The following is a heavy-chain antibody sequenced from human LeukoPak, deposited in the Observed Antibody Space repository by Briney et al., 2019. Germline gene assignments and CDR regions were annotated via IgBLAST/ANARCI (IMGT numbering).Heavy chain of an antibody. CDR2: ISGDGGST. Sequence: GGSLRLSCAASGFTFDDYAMHWVRQAPGKGLEWVSLISGDGGSTYYADSVKGRFTISRDNSKNSLYLQMNSLRTEDTAVYYCAKGTRHYYGSGSYYNDYWGQGTLVTVSS. V-gene: IGHV3-43*02. D-gene: IGHD3-10*01. CDR3: AKGTRHYYGSGSYYNDY. J-gene: IGHJ4*02. CDR1: GFTFDDYA.